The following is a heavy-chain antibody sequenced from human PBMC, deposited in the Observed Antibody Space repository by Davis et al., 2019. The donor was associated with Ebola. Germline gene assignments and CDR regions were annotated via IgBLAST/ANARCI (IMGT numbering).Heavy chain of an antibody. CDR2: IYPGDSDT. Sequence: GESLKISCKGSGYSFTSYWTGWVRQLPGKGLEWMGIIYPGDSDTRYSPSFQGQVTIPADKSISTAYLQWSSLKASDTAMYYCARRLNDAFDIWGQGTMVTVSS. CDR3: ARRLNDAFDI. V-gene: IGHV5-51*01. CDR1: GYSFTSYW. J-gene: IGHJ3*02. D-gene: IGHD4/OR15-4a*01.